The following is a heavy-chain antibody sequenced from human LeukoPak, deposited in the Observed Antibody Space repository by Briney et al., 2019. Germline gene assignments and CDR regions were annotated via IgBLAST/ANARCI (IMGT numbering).Heavy chain of an antibody. J-gene: IGHJ1*01. D-gene: IGHD2-2*01. Sequence: PSETLSLTCTVSGGSISSGGYYWSWIRQHPGKALEWIGYIYYSGSTYYNPSLKSRVTISVDTSKNQFSLKLSSVTAADTAVYYCARVVVPAATAEYFQHWGQGTLVTVSS. V-gene: IGHV4-31*03. CDR2: IYYSGST. CDR3: ARVVVPAATAEYFQH. CDR1: GGSISSGGYY.